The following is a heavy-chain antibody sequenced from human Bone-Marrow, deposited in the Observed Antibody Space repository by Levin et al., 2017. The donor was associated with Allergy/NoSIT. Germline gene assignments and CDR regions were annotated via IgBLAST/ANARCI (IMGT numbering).Heavy chain of an antibody. CDR3: AKYILSTMEDF. Sequence: KASETLSLTCTVSGGSISTTNYYWGWIRQPPGKGLEWIGSFRYSGGTYYNPSLKSRVTISVDTSKNQFSLKLSSVTTADTAVYYCAKYILSTMEDFWGRGTLVTVFS. CDR1: GGSISTTNYY. V-gene: IGHV4-39*01. J-gene: IGHJ4*02. CDR2: FRYSGGT. D-gene: IGHD5/OR15-5a*01.